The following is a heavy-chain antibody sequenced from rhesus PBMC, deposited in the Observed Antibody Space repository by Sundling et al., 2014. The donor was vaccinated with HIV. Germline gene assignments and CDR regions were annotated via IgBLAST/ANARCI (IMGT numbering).Heavy chain of an antibody. CDR1: GDSIISGYG. D-gene: IGHD1-44*01. V-gene: IGHV4-127*01. CDR2: VYSSGTK. CDR3: ARGNQNDAFDF. J-gene: IGHJ3*01. Sequence: QVQLQESGPGLVKPSATLSLTCAVSGDSIISGYGWTWVRQSPGKGLKWIATVYSSGTKYLNPSLQSRVTLSLDTSKNEVSVRLTSVTAADTAVYYCARGNQNDAFDFWGQGLRVTVSS.